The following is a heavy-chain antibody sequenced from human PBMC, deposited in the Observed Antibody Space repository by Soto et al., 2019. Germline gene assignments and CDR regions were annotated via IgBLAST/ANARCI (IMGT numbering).Heavy chain of an antibody. CDR2: ISSSSSYI. CDR1: GFTFSSYS. V-gene: IGHV3-21*01. J-gene: IGHJ4*02. Sequence: GSLRISCAASGFTFSSYSMNWVRQAPGKGLEWVSSISSSSSYIYYADSVKGRFAISRDNAKNSLYLQMNSLRAEDTAVYYCARWLPVGSTLWYSDYWGQGTLVTDSS. D-gene: IGHD2-21*01. CDR3: ARWLPVGSTLWYSDY.